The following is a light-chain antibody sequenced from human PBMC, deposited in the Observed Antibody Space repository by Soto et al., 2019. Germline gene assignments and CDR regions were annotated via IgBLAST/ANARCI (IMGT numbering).Light chain of an antibody. Sequence: EVGMTQSPATLSVSPGERATLSCRASQSVSSNLAWYQQKPGQTPRLLMYGASTRATGIPAGFSGSGSGTDFTLTISSLEPEDFAVYYCQQRSNWPPITFGQGTRLEIK. V-gene: IGKV3-11*01. CDR1: QSVSSN. J-gene: IGKJ5*01. CDR2: GAS. CDR3: QQRSNWPPIT.